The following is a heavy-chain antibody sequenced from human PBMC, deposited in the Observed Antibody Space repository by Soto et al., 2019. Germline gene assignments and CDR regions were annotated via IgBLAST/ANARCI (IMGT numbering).Heavy chain of an antibody. J-gene: IGHJ4*02. CDR3: ARDSQYSTSWQRFDS. CDR1: GYTFTDYA. V-gene: IGHV1-18*01. D-gene: IGHD6-13*01. CDR2: VNTYNGNP. Sequence: QVPLVQSGVEVKKPGASVKVSCKASGYTFTDYAISWVRQAPGRGLEWMGWVNTYNGNPNYAQIFQGRVTMTTETSTDTAYMELRSLKSDDSAVYYCARDSQYSTSWQRFDSWGQGTLVTVSS.